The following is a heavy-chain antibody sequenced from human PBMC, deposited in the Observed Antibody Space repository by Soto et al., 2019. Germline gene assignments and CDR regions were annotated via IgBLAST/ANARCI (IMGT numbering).Heavy chain of an antibody. V-gene: IGHV4-30-4*01. CDR1: GGSICSGDYY. CDR3: ARDYCSSTSCYGTWFDP. Sequence: PSETLSLPCTVSGGSICSGDYYWSWIRQPPGKGLEWIGYIYYSGSTYYNPSLKSRVTISVDTSKNQFSLKLSSVTAADTAVYYCARDYCSSTSCYGTWFDPWGEGTLVTGYS. J-gene: IGHJ5*02. D-gene: IGHD2-2*01. CDR2: IYYSGST.